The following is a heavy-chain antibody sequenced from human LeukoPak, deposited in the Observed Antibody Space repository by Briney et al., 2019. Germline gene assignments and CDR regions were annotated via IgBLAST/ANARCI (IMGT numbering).Heavy chain of an antibody. Sequence: SETLSLTCTVSGGSINNYYWNWIRQPPGKGLEWIGYIYYSGSTSYNPSLKSRVTISVDTSKSQFSLKLSSVTAADTAVYYCARGGGYSSSWSYWGQGTLVTVSS. CDR3: ARGGGYSSSWSY. V-gene: IGHV4-59*01. J-gene: IGHJ4*02. CDR2: IYYSGST. CDR1: GGSINNYY. D-gene: IGHD6-13*01.